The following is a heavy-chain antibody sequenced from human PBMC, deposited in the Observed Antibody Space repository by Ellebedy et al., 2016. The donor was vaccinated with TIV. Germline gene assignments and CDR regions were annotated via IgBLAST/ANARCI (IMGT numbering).Heavy chain of an antibody. CDR3: VRYYYDSSGFYYGGDN. J-gene: IGHJ4*02. D-gene: IGHD3-22*01. Sequence: AASVKVSCKASGYTFSDYGIAWVRRAPGQGLEWMGWISAYNGNTNYAQKIKGRVTLTTDTSTRTAYMEMRSLRSGDTAVYYCVRYYYDSSGFYYGGDNWGQGTLVTVSS. CDR1: GYTFSDYG. CDR2: ISAYNGNT. V-gene: IGHV1-18*04.